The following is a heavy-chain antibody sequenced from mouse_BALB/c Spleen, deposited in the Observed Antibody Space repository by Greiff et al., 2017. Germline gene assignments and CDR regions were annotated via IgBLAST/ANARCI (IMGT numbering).Heavy chain of an antibody. V-gene: IGHV2-9*02. CDR2: IWAGGST. J-gene: IGHJ4*01. CDR1: GFSLTSYG. Sequence: VQGVESGPGLVAPSQSLSITCTVSGFSLTSYGVHWVRQPPGKGLEWLGVIWAGGSTNYNSALMSRLSISKDNSKSQVFLKMNSLQTDDTAMYYCARDYRGYYAMDYWGQGTSVTVSS. CDR3: ARDYRGYYAMDY.